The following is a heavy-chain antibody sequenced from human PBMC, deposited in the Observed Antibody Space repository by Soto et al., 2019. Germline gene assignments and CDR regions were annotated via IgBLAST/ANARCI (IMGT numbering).Heavy chain of an antibody. CDR3: AILAGSGWPNWFDP. J-gene: IGHJ5*02. Sequence: GGSLRLSCAASGFTFSSYSMNWVRQAPGKGLEWVSSISSSSSYIYYADSVKGRFTISRDNAKNSLYLQMNSLRAEDTAVYYCAILAGSGWPNWFDPWGQGTLVPVSS. D-gene: IGHD6-19*01. CDR1: GFTFSSYS. CDR2: ISSSSSYI. V-gene: IGHV3-21*01.